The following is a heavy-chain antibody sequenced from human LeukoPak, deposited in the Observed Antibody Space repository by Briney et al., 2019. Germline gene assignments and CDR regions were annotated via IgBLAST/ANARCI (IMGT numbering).Heavy chain of an antibody. Sequence: PPQTLSLTSAVYGGSLCGYYWSWIRQPPGQRLEWIGEINHSGSTNSNPSLKSRVTISVDTSKNQFSLKLSSVTAADTAVYYCARRRYDFWSGYTSYDMDVWGKGTTVTVSS. CDR2: INHSGST. CDR1: GGSLCGYY. J-gene: IGHJ6*03. CDR3: ARRRYDFWSGYTSYDMDV. V-gene: IGHV4-34*01. D-gene: IGHD3-3*01.